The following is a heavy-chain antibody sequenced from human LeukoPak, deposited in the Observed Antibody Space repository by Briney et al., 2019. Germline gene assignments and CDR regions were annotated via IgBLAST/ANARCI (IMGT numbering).Heavy chain of an antibody. CDR1: GYTFTSYY. D-gene: IGHD4-23*01. CDR3: ARAGYGGNYYYYYYMDV. J-gene: IGHJ6*03. V-gene: IGHV1-46*01. Sequence: GASVKVSCKACGYTFTSYYMHWVRQAPGQRLEWMGIINRSGGSTSYAQKFQGRVTMTRDTSTSTVYMELSSLRSEDTAVYYCARAGYGGNYYYYYYMDVWGKGTTVTVSS. CDR2: INRSGGST.